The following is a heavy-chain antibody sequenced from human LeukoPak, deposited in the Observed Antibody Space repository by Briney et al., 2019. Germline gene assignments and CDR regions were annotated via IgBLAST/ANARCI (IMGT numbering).Heavy chain of an antibody. D-gene: IGHD3-22*01. CDR2: TNLSGGST. Sequence: ASVKVSCKASGYTFTSYYMHWVRQAPGQGLEWMGITNLSGGSTSYAQKFQGRVTMTRDTSTSTVYMELSSLRSEDTAVYYCARDLGGYHAFDIWGQGTMVTVSS. V-gene: IGHV1-46*01. CDR3: ARDLGGYHAFDI. CDR1: GYTFTSYY. J-gene: IGHJ3*02.